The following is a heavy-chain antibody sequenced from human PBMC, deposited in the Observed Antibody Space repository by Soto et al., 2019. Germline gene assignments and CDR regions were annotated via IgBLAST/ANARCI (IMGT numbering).Heavy chain of an antibody. J-gene: IGHJ5*01. D-gene: IGHD1-26*01. Sequence: LSLTCTVSGDSLSSGRYYWTWIRQSPGKGLEWIGYVYHVGTTKYNPSLNNRASIMLDTSKSQFSLRLRSVTAADTAVYFCARESIAGDTSFDTWGHGTLVTVSS. V-gene: IGHV4-61*01. CDR2: VYHVGTT. CDR1: GDSLSSGRYY. CDR3: ARESIAGDTSFDT.